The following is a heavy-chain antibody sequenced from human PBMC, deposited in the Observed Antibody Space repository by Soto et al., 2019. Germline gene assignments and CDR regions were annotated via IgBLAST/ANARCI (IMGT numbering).Heavy chain of an antibody. CDR2: IKPNSGGT. J-gene: IGHJ4*02. D-gene: IGHD3-22*01. CDR3: AIRSGYDSSGYYLGY. Sequence: ASVKGCCKASGYTFTGYYMHWVRQAPGQGLEWMGWIKPNSGGTNYAQKFQGRVTMTRDTSISTAYMELSRLRSDDTAVYYCAIRSGYDSSGYYLGYWGQGTLVTVSS. V-gene: IGHV1-2*02. CDR1: GYTFTGYY.